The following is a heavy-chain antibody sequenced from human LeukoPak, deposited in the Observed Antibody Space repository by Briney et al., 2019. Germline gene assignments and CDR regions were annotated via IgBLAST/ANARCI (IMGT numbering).Heavy chain of an antibody. Sequence: GGSLRLSCAASGFNSSSYWTHWVRHVPGKGLVWVSRISGDGTARNYADSVKGRFTISRDDAKNTVDLQMNSLRGEDTAVYYCVRGRGSYGWFDPWGQGTLVTVSS. CDR2: ISGDGTAR. CDR1: GFNSSSYW. V-gene: IGHV3-74*01. CDR3: VRGRGSYGWFDP. D-gene: IGHD3-10*01. J-gene: IGHJ5*02.